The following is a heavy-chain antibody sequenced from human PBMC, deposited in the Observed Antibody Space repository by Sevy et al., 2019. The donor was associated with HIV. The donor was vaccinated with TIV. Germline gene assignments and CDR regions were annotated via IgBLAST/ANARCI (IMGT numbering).Heavy chain of an antibody. D-gene: IGHD6-13*01. CDR3: ARDRSSSWYVRYFFDY. CDR1: GFSFSDFY. V-gene: IGHV3-11*04. Sequence: GGSLRLSCAASGFSFSDFYMSWIRQAPGKGLEWVSYISSGGSTMHYADSVKGRFTISRDNAKNSLYLQMNSLRDEDTAVYYCARDRSSSWYVRYFFDYWGQGTLVTVSS. J-gene: IGHJ4*02. CDR2: ISSGGSTM.